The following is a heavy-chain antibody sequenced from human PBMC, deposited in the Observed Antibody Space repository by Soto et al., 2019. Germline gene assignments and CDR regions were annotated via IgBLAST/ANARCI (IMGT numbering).Heavy chain of an antibody. V-gene: IGHV3-30*18. D-gene: IGHD6-19*01. CDR3: AKDGLDEQWLDYFDY. J-gene: IGHJ4*02. Sequence: GGSLRLSCAASGFTFSSYGMHWVRQAPGKGLEWVAVISYDGSNKYYADSVKGRFTISRDNSKNTLYLQMNSLRAEDTAVYYCAKDGLDEQWLDYFDYWGQGTLVTVSS. CDR1: GFTFSSYG. CDR2: ISYDGSNK.